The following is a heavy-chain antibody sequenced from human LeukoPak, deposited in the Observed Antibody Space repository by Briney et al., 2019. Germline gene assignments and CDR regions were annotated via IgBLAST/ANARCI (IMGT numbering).Heavy chain of an antibody. CDR3: ARDSRSGYFGGYYYYYGMDV. Sequence: AASVKVSCKASGYTFTGYYMHWVRQAPGQGLEWMGWINPNSSGTNYAQKFQGRVTMTRDTSISTAYMELSRLRSDDTAVYYCARDSRSGYFGGYYYYYGMDVWGQGTTVTVSS. V-gene: IGHV1-2*02. CDR1: GYTFTGYY. J-gene: IGHJ6*02. D-gene: IGHD3-3*01. CDR2: INPNSSGT.